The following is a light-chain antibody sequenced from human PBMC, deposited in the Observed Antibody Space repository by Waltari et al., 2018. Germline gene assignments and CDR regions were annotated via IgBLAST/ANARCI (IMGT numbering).Light chain of an antibody. J-gene: IGLJ2*01. CDR3: AAWDDSLSGPV. CDR2: RNN. V-gene: IGLV1-47*01. CDR1: SSNLGSNS. Sequence: QSVLTQPPSASGPPGQRVTISCSGSSSNLGSNSVSWYQQPPGTAPKLLIYRNNQRPSGVPDRFSGSKSGTSASMAISGLRSEDEADYYCAAWDDSLSGPVFGGGTKLTVL.